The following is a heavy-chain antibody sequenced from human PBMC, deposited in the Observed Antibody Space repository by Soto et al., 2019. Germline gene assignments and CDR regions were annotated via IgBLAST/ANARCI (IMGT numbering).Heavy chain of an antibody. D-gene: IGHD6-13*01. CDR2: IYYSGST. Sequence: SETLSLTCTVSGGSISSSSYYWGWIRQPPGKGLEWIGSIYYSGSTYYNPSLKRRVTISVDTSKNQFSLKLSSVTAADTAVYYCARPGVLAAAGFLEDYGMDVWGQGTTVTVS. V-gene: IGHV4-39*01. CDR3: ARPGVLAAAGFLEDYGMDV. CDR1: GGSISSSSYY. J-gene: IGHJ6*02.